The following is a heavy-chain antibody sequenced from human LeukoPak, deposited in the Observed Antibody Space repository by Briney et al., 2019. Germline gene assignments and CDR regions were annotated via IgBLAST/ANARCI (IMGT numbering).Heavy chain of an antibody. J-gene: IGHJ4*02. CDR3: ARDPRSYDFWSGYLDY. CDR1: GYTFTSYG. CDR2: ISAYNGNT. D-gene: IGHD3-3*01. Sequence: ASVKVSCKASGYTFTSYGIRGVRQAPGQGLEWMGWISAYNGNTNYAQKLQGRVTMTTDTSTSTAYMELRSLRSDDTAVYYCARDPRSYDFWSGYLDYWGQGTLVTVSS. V-gene: IGHV1-18*01.